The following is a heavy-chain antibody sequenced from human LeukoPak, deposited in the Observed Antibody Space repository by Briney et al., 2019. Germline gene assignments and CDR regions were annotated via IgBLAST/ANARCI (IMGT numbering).Heavy chain of an antibody. J-gene: IGHJ4*02. D-gene: IGHD3-9*01. CDR3: ARDQRYDILTGYSYYFDY. CDR2: ISYDGSKK. V-gene: IGHV3-30*04. Sequence: GRTLRLSCASSRVTFSSYAMLCGPGSRSKEREGVTVISYDGSKKYYAYSVNGRFTGSRDNSQNTLYQQMNSLRAEDTAVYYCARDQRYDILTGYSYYFDYWGQGTLVTVSS. CDR1: RVTFSSYA.